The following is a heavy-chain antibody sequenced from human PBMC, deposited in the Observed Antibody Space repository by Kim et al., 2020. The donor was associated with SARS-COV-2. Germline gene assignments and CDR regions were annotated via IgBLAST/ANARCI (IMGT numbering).Heavy chain of an antibody. CDR3: ARVGSSIAAAGTKDYYYYGMDV. CDR2: IIPIFGTA. D-gene: IGHD6-13*01. CDR1: GGTFSSYA. V-gene: IGHV1-69*13. Sequence: SVKVSCKASGGTFSSYAISWVRQAPGQGLEWMGGIIPIFGTANYAQKFQGRVTITADESTSTAYMELSSLRSEDTAVYYCARVGSSIAAAGTKDYYYYGMDVWGQGTTVTVSS. J-gene: IGHJ6*02.